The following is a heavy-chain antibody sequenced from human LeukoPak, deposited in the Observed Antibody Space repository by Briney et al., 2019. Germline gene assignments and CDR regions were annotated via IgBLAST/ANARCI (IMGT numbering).Heavy chain of an antibody. Sequence: SVKVSCKASGGTFSSYAISRVRQAPGQGLEWMGGIIPIFGTANYAQKFQGRVTITTDESTSTAYMELSSLRSEDTAVYYCVRDRGALRNYYYYMDVWGKGTTVTVSS. J-gene: IGHJ6*03. V-gene: IGHV1-69*05. CDR1: GGTFSSYA. CDR3: VRDRGALRNYYYYMDV. CDR2: IIPIFGTA. D-gene: IGHD4-17*01.